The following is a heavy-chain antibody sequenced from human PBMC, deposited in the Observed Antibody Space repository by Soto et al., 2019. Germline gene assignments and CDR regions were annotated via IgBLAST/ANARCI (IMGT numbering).Heavy chain of an antibody. J-gene: IGHJ6*02. Sequence: QVQLVQSGAEVKKPGSSVKVSCKASGGTFSSYAISWVRQAPGQGLEWMGGIIPIFGTANYAQKFQGRVTIXAXXSTSTAYMERSSLRSADTAVYYCASLSSPYYGMDVWGQGTTVTVSS. CDR1: GGTFSSYA. V-gene: IGHV1-69*12. D-gene: IGHD6-19*01. CDR3: ASLSSPYYGMDV. CDR2: IIPIFGTA.